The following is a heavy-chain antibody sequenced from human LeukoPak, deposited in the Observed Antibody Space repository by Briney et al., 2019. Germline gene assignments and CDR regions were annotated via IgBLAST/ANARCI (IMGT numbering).Heavy chain of an antibody. CDR1: GFTFSSYA. J-gene: IGHJ4*02. V-gene: IGHV3-30*18. CDR2: ISRDGRDK. Sequence: GGSLRLSCVASGFTFSSYAMHWVRQAPGKGLEWVAVISRDGRDKRHADSVKGRFTISRDNSKNTLYLQMDSLRAEDTAVYFCTKDPRTAAAYYFDYWGQGILVTVSS. CDR3: TKDPRTAAAYYFDY. D-gene: IGHD6-13*01.